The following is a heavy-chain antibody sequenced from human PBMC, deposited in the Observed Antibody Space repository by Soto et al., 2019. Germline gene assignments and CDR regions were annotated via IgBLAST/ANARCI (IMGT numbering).Heavy chain of an antibody. V-gene: IGHV1-69*01. J-gene: IGHJ5*02. CDR3: ARDRTGTGAARPGWFDP. D-gene: IGHD6-6*01. CDR1: GGTFSSYA. Sequence: QVQLVQSGAEVKKPGSSVKVSCKASGGTFSSYAISWVRQAPGLGLEWMGGIIPIFGTANYAQKFQGRVTITADESTSTADMELSSLRSEDTAVYYCARDRTGTGAARPGWFDPWGQGTLVTVSS. CDR2: IIPIFGTA.